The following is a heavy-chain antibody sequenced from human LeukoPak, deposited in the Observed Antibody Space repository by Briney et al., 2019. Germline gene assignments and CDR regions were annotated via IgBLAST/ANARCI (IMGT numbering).Heavy chain of an antibody. CDR2: IMPDISES. CDR1: GYSFISNH. Sequence: ASVKVSCKASGYSFISNHIYWVRQSPGQGLELMGWIMPDISESRSAQNFQGRVTMTWDTSITSAYMELSSLTSDDTAVYFCAREAGVKGLDVWGQGTMVTVSS. J-gene: IGHJ3*01. V-gene: IGHV1-2*02. CDR3: AREAGVKGLDV.